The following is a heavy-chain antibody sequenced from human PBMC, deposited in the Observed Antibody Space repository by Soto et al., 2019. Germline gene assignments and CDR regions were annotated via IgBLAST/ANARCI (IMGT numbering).Heavy chain of an antibody. J-gene: IGHJ4*02. Sequence: GGSLRLSCAASGFTVSGNYMSWVRQAPGKGLEWVSVIFGGGTTYYADSVKGRFTISRDNSKNKLYLQMNPLRAEDTAVYYCAKGRSSWPSDFDYWGQGALVTVSS. CDR3: AKGRSSWPSDFDY. CDR2: IFGGGTT. CDR1: GFTVSGNY. V-gene: IGHV3-53*01. D-gene: IGHD6-13*01.